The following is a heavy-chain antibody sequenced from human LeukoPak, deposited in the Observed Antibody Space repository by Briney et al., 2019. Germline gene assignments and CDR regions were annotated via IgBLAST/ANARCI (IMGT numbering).Heavy chain of an antibody. Sequence: ASVKVSCKASGYTFTGYYMHWVRQAPRQGLEWMGWINPNSGGTNYAQKFQGRVTMTRDTSISTAYMELSRLRSDDTAVYYCARVDSSSWYKRLDYWGQGTLVTVSS. CDR1: GYTFTGYY. D-gene: IGHD6-13*01. V-gene: IGHV1-2*02. J-gene: IGHJ4*02. CDR2: INPNSGGT. CDR3: ARVDSSSWYKRLDY.